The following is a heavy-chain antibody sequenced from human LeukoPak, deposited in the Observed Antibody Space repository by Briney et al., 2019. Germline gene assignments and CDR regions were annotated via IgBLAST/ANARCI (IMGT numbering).Heavy chain of an antibody. V-gene: IGHV3-7*04. J-gene: IGHJ3*02. Sequence: DSVKGQFTISRDNAKNSLSLQMNSLRAEDTAVFYCSRTGYFDIWGQGTMVTVSS. D-gene: IGHD2-15*01. CDR3: SRTGYFDI.